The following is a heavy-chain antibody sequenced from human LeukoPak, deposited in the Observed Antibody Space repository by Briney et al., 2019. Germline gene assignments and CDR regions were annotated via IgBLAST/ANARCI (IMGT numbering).Heavy chain of an antibody. CDR2: LRYDGRSE. Sequence: GGSLRLSCAASGFTFGSFGMHWVRQPPGKGLERVASLRYDGRSEFYADSVQGRFIISRDTSKNTLYVQMNSLKVEDTALYYCAKVQDLYCSGASCSSTLDYWGQGTLVTVSS. J-gene: IGHJ4*02. CDR1: GFTFGSFG. D-gene: IGHD2-15*01. CDR3: AKVQDLYCSGASCSSTLDY. V-gene: IGHV3-30*02.